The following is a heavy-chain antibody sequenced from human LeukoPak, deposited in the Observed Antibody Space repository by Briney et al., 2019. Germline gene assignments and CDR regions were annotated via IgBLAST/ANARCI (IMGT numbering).Heavy chain of an antibody. V-gene: IGHV4-38-2*02. J-gene: IGHJ3*02. Sequence: SETLSLTCTVSGYSISSGYYWDWIRQPPGKGLEWIGNIHHSGNTYYNPSLKSRATISVDTSKNQFSLKLNSVTAADTAVYYCARQGGGYCSSTRCYSALDIWGQGTMVTVSS. D-gene: IGHD2-2*02. CDR3: ARQGGGYCSSTRCYSALDI. CDR1: GYSISSGYY. CDR2: IHHSGNT.